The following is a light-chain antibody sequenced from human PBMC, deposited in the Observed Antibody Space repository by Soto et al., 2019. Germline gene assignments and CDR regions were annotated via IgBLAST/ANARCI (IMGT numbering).Light chain of an antibody. V-gene: IGKV1-5*01. CDR2: TAS. CDR3: LQYNSYSS. Sequence: DIQMTQSPSSLSASVGDRVTLTCRASQTVSNYLNWYQQKPGKAPKLLIYTASILQNGVPSRFSGSGSGTEFTLTISSLQPDDFATYYCLQYNSYSSFGQGTKVDIK. CDR1: QTVSNY. J-gene: IGKJ1*01.